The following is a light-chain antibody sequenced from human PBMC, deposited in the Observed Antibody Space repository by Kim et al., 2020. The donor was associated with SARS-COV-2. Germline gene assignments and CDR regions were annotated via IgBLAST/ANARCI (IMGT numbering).Light chain of an antibody. CDR3: SSYTSSIALV. CDR2: DVS. Sequence: QSALTQPASVSGSPGQSITISCTGTSSDVGGYNYVSWYQQHPGKAPILMIYDVSNRPSGVSSRFSGSKSGTTASLTISGLQAEDEADYYCSSYTSSIALVFGTGTKVTVL. J-gene: IGLJ1*01. CDR1: SSDVGGYNY. V-gene: IGLV2-14*03.